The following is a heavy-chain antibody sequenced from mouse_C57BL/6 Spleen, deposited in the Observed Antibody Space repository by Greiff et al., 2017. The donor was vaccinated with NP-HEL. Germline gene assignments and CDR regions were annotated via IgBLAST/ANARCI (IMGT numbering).Heavy chain of an antibody. CDR1: GYTFTSYG. Sequence: VKLVESGAELARPGASVKLSCKASGYTFTSYGISWVKQRTGQGLEWIGEIYPRSGNTYYNEKFKGKATLTADKSSSTAYMELRSLTSEDSAVYFCARGGNDYDEDYWGQGTTLTVSS. D-gene: IGHD2-4*01. CDR2: IYPRSGNT. J-gene: IGHJ2*01. V-gene: IGHV1-81*01. CDR3: ARGGNDYDEDY.